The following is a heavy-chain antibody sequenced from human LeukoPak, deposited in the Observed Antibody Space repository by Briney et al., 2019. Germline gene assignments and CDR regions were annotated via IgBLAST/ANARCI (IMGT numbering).Heavy chain of an antibody. D-gene: IGHD6-19*01. Sequence: GGSLRLSCAASGFTFSSYAMSWVRQAPGRGLEWVSGISGSGDSTNYADSVKGRFTGSRDNSKNTLFLQMNMLRAEDTAVYYCAKIPVSYSSGWSNFDYWGQGTLVTVSS. CDR3: AKIPVSYSSGWSNFDY. CDR2: ISGSGDST. J-gene: IGHJ4*02. V-gene: IGHV3-23*01. CDR1: GFTFSSYA.